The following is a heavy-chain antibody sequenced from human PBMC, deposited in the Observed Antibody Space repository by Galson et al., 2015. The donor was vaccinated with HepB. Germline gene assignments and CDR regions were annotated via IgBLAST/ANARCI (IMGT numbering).Heavy chain of an antibody. CDR2: IIPIFGTA. CDR3: ASLSGDRNYYYYYGMDV. D-gene: IGHD2-15*01. CDR1: GGTFSRYA. J-gene: IGHJ6*02. V-gene: IGHV1-69*13. Sequence: SVKVSCKASGGTFSRYAISWVRQAPGQGLEWMGGIIPIFGTANYAQKFQGRVTITADESTSTAYMELSSLRSEDTAVYYCASLSGDRNYYYYYGMDVWGQGTTVNVSS.